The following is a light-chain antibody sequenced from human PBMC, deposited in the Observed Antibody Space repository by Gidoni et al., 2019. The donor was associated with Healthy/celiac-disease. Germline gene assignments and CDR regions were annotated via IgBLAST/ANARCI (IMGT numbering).Light chain of an antibody. J-gene: IGKJ1*01. CDR1: QLIRSY. CDR3: QQSYSTPPT. V-gene: IGKV1-39*01. Sequence: DIQMTQSPSSLSAAVGDRVAITCRASQLIRSYLNWYQQKPGQAPKLLIYAASSLQSGVPSRFSGSGSGTDFPLTISRLQPEDFATYYCQQSYSTPPTFGQGTKVEIK. CDR2: AAS.